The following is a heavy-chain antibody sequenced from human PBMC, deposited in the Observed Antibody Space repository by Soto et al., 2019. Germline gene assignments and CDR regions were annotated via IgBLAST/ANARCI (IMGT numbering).Heavy chain of an antibody. Sequence: PGVSLRLSCAASGFTFSSYWMSWVRQAPGKGLEWVANIKQDGSEKYYVDSVKGRFTISRDNAKNSLYLQMNSLRAEDTAVYYCASDCSSTSCYIDYWGQGTLVTVSS. CDR2: IKQDGSEK. V-gene: IGHV3-7*05. CDR1: GFTFSSYW. CDR3: ASDCSSTSCYIDY. J-gene: IGHJ4*02. D-gene: IGHD2-2*02.